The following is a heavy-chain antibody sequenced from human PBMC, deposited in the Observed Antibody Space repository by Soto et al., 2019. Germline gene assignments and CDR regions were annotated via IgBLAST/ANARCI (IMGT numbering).Heavy chain of an antibody. J-gene: IGHJ4*02. Sequence: SETLSLTCTVSGGSFSPNYWSWIRQPPGKGLEWIGEINHSGSTNYNPSLKSRVTISVDTSKNQFSLKLSSVTAADTAVYYCARSKWLRHFDYWGQGTLVTVSS. CDR3: ARSKWLRHFDY. CDR2: INHSGST. V-gene: IGHV4-34*01. D-gene: IGHD5-12*01. CDR1: GGSFSPNY.